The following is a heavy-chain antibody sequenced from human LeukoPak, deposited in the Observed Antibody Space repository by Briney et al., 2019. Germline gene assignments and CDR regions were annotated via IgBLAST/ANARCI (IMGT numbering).Heavy chain of an antibody. CDR3: ARLYCSRTSCYYSN. V-gene: IGHV4-39*07. CDR2: IYYSGST. Sequence: SETLSLTCTVSGGSISSTSYYWGWIRQPPGKGLEWIGNIYYSGSTFYNPSLKSRVTISVDTSKNQFSLKLSSVTAADTAIYYCARLYCSRTSCYYSNWGQGTLVTVSS. D-gene: IGHD2-2*01. J-gene: IGHJ4*02. CDR1: GGSISSTSYY.